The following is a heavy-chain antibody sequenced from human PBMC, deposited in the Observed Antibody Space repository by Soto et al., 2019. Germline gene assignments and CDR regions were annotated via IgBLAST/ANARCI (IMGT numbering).Heavy chain of an antibody. CDR1: GYTFTSYG. V-gene: IGHV1-18*01. CDR2: ISAYNGNT. Sequence: ASVKVSCKASGYTFTSYGISWVRQAPGQGLEWMGWISAYNGNTNYAQKLQGRVTMTTDTSTSTAYMELSRLRSDDTAVYYCAGDQKGYYDILTGYSPGYGMDVWGQGTTVTVSS. CDR3: AGDQKGYYDILTGYSPGYGMDV. J-gene: IGHJ6*02. D-gene: IGHD3-9*01.